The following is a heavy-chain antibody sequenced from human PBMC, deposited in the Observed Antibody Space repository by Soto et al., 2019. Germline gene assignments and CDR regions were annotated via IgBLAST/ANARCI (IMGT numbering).Heavy chain of an antibody. CDR2: VYHSGTT. CDR1: GGSVSSGSYS. CDR3: ARRGGSYYIPF. J-gene: IGHJ4*02. Sequence: QVQLQESGPGLVKPSETLSLTCTVSGGSVSSGSYSWSWMRQPPGKGLEWIGYVYHSGTTNYNPYHKSRVTISVDTSKSRSSLKLSSVPAADTAVYYYARRGGSYYIPFWGQGTLATGSS. D-gene: IGHD1-26*01. V-gene: IGHV4-61*03.